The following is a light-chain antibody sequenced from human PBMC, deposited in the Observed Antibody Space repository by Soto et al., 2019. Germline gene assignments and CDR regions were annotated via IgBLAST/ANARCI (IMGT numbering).Light chain of an antibody. CDR3: AAWDDSLSGVV. V-gene: IGLV1-47*02. CDR2: SSD. Sequence: QLVLTQPPSASGTPGQRVTISCSGSSSNFGSNPVNWYQQFPRTAPKLLIYSSDQRTSGVPDRFSGSKSGTSASLAISGLRSEDEADYFCAAWDDSLSGVVFGGGTKLTVL. CDR1: SSNFGSNP. J-gene: IGLJ3*02.